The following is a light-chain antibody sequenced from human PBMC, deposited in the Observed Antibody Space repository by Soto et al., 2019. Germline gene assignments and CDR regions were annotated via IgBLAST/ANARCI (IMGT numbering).Light chain of an antibody. Sequence: QSVLTQPASVSGSPGQSITISCNGTSSDAGGYKYVSWYQQYPGKAPKLKIYEVSNRPSGASNRFSGSKSGNTASLTISGLQAEDEADYYCSSYSSSSTLLVFGSGTKVTVL. J-gene: IGLJ1*01. V-gene: IGLV2-14*01. CDR1: SSDAGGYKY. CDR2: EVS. CDR3: SSYSSSSTLLV.